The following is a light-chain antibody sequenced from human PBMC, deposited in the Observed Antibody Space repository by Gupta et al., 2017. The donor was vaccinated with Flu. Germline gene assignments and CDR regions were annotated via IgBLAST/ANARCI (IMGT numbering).Light chain of an antibody. CDR3: QQRSNWPGT. V-gene: IGKV3-11*01. J-gene: IGKJ4*01. Sequence: EIVLTQSPATLSLSPGERATLSCRASQSVSSYLGWYQQKPGQAPRLLIYDASNRATGIPARFSGSGSGTDFTLTISSLEPEDFAVYHCQQRSNWPGTFGGGTKVEIK. CDR1: QSVSSY. CDR2: DAS.